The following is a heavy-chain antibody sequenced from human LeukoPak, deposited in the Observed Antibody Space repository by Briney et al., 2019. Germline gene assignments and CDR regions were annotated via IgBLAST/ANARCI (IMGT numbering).Heavy chain of an antibody. J-gene: IGHJ6*02. V-gene: IGHV1-2*02. D-gene: IGHD6-13*01. CDR3: AGVRIGQQLDKYYYYAMDV. CDR1: GYTFTDYY. Sequence: GASVKVSCKASGYTFTDYYMHWVRQAPGQGLEWMGWINPNSGGTNFAQKFQGRVTMTTDTSISTAYMEVSRLRSDDTAVYYCAGVRIGQQLDKYYYYAMDVWGQGTTVTVSS. CDR2: INPNSGGT.